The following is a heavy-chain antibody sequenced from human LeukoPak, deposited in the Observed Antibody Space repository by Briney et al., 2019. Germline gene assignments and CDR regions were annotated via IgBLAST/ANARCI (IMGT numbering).Heavy chain of an antibody. CDR2: ISSSSSYI. CDR1: GFTFSSYS. D-gene: IGHD2-15*01. Sequence: GGSLRLSCAASGFTFSSYSMNWVRQAPGKGLEWVSSISSSSSYIYYADSVKGRFTISRDNAKNSLYLQMNSLRAEDTAVYYCAGDLERYCSGGSCFNWFDPWGQGTLVTVSS. CDR3: AGDLERYCSGGSCFNWFDP. J-gene: IGHJ5*02. V-gene: IGHV3-21*01.